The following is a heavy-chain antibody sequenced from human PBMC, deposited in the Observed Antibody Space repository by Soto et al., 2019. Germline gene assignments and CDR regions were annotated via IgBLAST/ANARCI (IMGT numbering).Heavy chain of an antibody. CDR1: GGTPSNSA. Sequence: QVHLLLQSGAEVKKPGSSVKVSCKASGGTPSNSAISWVRQAPGQGLEWMGGIIPVFGLVKYEKNFQGRATITADESTNTAYMELSSLRPEDTAVYYCAGGRIVVVGSRAYYGMDVWGQGTTVTVSS. J-gene: IGHJ6*02. CDR2: IIPVFGLV. CDR3: AGGRIVVVGSRAYYGMDV. V-gene: IGHV1-69*01. D-gene: IGHD3-22*01.